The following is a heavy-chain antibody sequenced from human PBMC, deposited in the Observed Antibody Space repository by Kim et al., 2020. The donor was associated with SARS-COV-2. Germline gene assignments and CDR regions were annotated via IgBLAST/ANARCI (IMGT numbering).Heavy chain of an antibody. V-gene: IGHV3-33*01. CDR3: ARDRAPDTSADIY. Sequence: GGSLRLSCAASGFTFSSSGMHWVRQAPGKGLEWVAVIWSDASNYYYAYSVKGRFSISSYNYKNTMNLQMKILRAETTAVDYYARDRAPDTSADIYGGQGT. J-gene: IGHJ4*02. D-gene: IGHD5-18*01. CDR2: IWSDASNY. CDR1: GFTFSSSG.